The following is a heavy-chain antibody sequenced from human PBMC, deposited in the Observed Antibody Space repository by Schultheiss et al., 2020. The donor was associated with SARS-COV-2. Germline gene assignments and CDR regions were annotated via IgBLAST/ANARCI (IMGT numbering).Heavy chain of an antibody. Sequence: SETLSLTCAVYGESFNGFSWTWIRQSPGKGLEWIGQVSHSGGTHYSPSLKRRVTISVDTSKSQFSLKLRSVTAADTAVYYCAISPNYYDSSGYAPWPLGTLVTVSS. CDR1: GESFNGFS. J-gene: IGHJ5*02. V-gene: IGHV4-34*01. CDR2: VSHSGGT. CDR3: AISPNYYDSSGYAP. D-gene: IGHD3-22*01.